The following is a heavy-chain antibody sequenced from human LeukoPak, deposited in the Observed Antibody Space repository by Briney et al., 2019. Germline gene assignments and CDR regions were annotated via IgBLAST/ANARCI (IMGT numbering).Heavy chain of an antibody. Sequence: PSETLSLTCAVSGGSISSSNWWSWVRQPPGKGLEWIGEIYHSGSTNYNPSLKSRVTISVDKSKNQFSLKLSSVTAADTAVYYCARWLGAAGTSRMGDWGQGTLVTVSS. CDR1: GGSISSSNW. CDR2: IYHSGST. J-gene: IGHJ4*02. D-gene: IGHD6-13*01. CDR3: ARWLGAAGTSRMGD. V-gene: IGHV4-4*02.